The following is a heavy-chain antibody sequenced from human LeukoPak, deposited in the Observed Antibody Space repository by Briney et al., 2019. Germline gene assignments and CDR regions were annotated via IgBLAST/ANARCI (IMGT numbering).Heavy chain of an antibody. Sequence: SETLSLTCAVSGYSINNGYQWAWIRQSPGRGLEWIGSIYHNGGAHYNPSLRSRVVISVDTSNNQFSLRLSSVTFADTAVYYCARDPRWLTPDCTSTSCYENYFDPWGRGTLVTVSS. CDR3: ARDPRWLTPDCTSTSCYENYFDP. D-gene: IGHD2-2*01. CDR2: IYHNGGA. CDR1: GYSINNGYQ. V-gene: IGHV4-38-2*02. J-gene: IGHJ5*02.